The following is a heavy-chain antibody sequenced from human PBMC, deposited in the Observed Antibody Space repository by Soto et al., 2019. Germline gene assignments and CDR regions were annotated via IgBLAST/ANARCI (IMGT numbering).Heavy chain of an antibody. CDR1: GYTFTSYG. J-gene: IGHJ4*02. D-gene: IGHD6-19*01. CDR3: ARGREIAVAGTTHFDY. V-gene: IGHV1-18*01. Sequence: ASVKVSCKASGYTFTSYGISWVRQAPGQGLEWMGWISAYNGNTNYAQKLQGRVTMTRDTSTSTVYLELSSLISEDTAVYYCARGREIAVAGTTHFDYWGQGTLVTVSS. CDR2: ISAYNGNT.